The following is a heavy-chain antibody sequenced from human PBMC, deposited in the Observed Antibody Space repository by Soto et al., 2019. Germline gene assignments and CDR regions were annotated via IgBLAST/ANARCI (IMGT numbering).Heavy chain of an antibody. J-gene: IGHJ4*02. Sequence: QVQLVQSGTEVKTPGASVKVSCKASGYTFTSHDINWVRQATGQGLEWMGWLNPYNGKTAYAQRFQGRFTMTWNATTGTVYLELSSLRSEDTAMYYCSRVSSIAARRSFDSWGQGTLVTVSS. V-gene: IGHV1-8*01. D-gene: IGHD6-6*01. CDR1: GYTFTSHD. CDR3: SRVSSIAARRSFDS. CDR2: LNPYNGKT.